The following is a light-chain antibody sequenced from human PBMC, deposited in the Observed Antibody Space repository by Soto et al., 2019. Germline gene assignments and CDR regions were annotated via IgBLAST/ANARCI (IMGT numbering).Light chain of an antibody. J-gene: IGLJ3*02. Sequence: QSVLTQPPSASGSPGQSVTISCTGTSSDIGGYTYVSWYQQHPGRAPRLIIYDVNKRPSGVPDRFSDSKSGNTASLTVAGLQVDDEADYYCSSYATSSTLVFGGGTQLTVL. V-gene: IGLV2-8*01. CDR3: SSYATSSTLV. CDR1: SSDIGGYTY. CDR2: DVN.